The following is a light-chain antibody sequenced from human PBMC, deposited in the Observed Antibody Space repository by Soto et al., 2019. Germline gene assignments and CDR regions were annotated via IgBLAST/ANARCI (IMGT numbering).Light chain of an antibody. J-gene: IGKJ5*01. CDR1: QSVSSY. V-gene: IGKV3-11*01. CDR2: DAS. CDR3: QQRHMWPIT. Sequence: EIVLTQSPATLSLSPGERATLSCRASQSVSSYLAWYQQKPGQAPRLLIYDASNRATGIPARFSGSGSGTDFTLTISSLEPEDSAVYYCQQRHMWPITFGQGTRLGIK.